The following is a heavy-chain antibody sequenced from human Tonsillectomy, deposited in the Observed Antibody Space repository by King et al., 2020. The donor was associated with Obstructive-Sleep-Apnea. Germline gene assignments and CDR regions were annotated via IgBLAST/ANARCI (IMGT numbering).Heavy chain of an antibody. D-gene: IGHD5-24*01. CDR1: GFTFSNYA. J-gene: IGHJ4*02. Sequence: VQLVESGGGVVQPGRSLRLSCAASGFTFSNYAMHWVRQTPGKGLEWVAIIWSDGSKKFYEDSVKGRFTMSRDNSKNILYLQMNSLRADDTAVYYCAREGRNGYNQLGGDYFDYWGQGPLVTVPS. CDR3: AREGRNGYNQLGGDYFDY. V-gene: IGHV3-33*01. CDR2: IWSDGSKK.